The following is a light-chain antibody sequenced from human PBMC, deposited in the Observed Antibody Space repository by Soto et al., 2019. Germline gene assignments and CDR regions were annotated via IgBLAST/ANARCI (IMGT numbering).Light chain of an antibody. CDR3: SSYAGSNIYV. V-gene: IGLV2-8*01. J-gene: IGLJ1*01. CDR2: EVS. CDR1: SSDVGGYNY. Sequence: QYALTQPTSASGSPGQSVTISCTGTSSDVGGYNYVSWYQQHPGKAPKLMIYEVSKRPSGVPDRFSGSKSGNTASLTVSGLQAEDEADYYCSSYAGSNIYVFGTGTKVTVL.